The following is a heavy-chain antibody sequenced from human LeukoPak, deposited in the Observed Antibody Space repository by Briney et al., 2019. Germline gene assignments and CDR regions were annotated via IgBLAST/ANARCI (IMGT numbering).Heavy chain of an antibody. D-gene: IGHD5-24*01. V-gene: IGHV3-53*01. Sequence: GGSLRLSCTASEFTVSRNYMLWVRQAPGKGLEWVSLIFSNGDTHYADSVRGRFTISRDTSKNTVSLQMNSLRVEDTAMYYCTRDQMNYWGQGTLVTVSS. CDR1: EFTVSRNY. J-gene: IGHJ4*02. CDR2: IFSNGDT. CDR3: TRDQMNY.